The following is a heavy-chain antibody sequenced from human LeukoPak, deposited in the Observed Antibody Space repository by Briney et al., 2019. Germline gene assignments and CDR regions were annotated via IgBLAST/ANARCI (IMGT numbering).Heavy chain of an antibody. CDR3: ARGVTRIPAAMQFDY. J-gene: IGHJ4*02. V-gene: IGHV4-34*01. CDR2: INHSGST. CDR1: GGSFSGYY. Sequence: SETLSLTCAVYGGSFSGYYWSWIRQPPGKGLEWIGEINHSGSTNYNPSLKSRVTISVDTSKNQFSLKLSSVTAADTAVYYCARGVTRIPAAMQFDYWGQGTLVTVSS. D-gene: IGHD2-2*01.